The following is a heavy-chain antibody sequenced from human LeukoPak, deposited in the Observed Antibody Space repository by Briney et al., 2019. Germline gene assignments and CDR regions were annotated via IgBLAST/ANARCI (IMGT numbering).Heavy chain of an antibody. V-gene: IGHV4-30-4*01. CDR1: GGSISSGDYY. CDR2: LFYSGST. CDR3: ARDRPGIAVAGKAYYYYYGMDV. Sequence: SQTLSLTCTVSGGSISSGDYYWSWLRQPPGKGLEWIGYLFYSGSTYYNPSLKSRVTISVDTSKNQFSLKLSYVTTADTAVYYCARDRPGIAVAGKAYYYYYGMDVWGQGTTVTVSS. D-gene: IGHD6-19*01. J-gene: IGHJ6*02.